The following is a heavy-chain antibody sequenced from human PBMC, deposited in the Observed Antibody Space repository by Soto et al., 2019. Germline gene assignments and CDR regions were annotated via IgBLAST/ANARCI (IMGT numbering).Heavy chain of an antibody. CDR2: ISGSGGST. V-gene: IGHV3-23*01. J-gene: IGHJ6*01. CDR1: GFTFSSYA. D-gene: IGHD3-22*01. CDR3: AKIGKVDSSGYYYRKHYYYYGMDV. Sequence: PGGTLSLSCAASGFTFSSYAMSWVHQAPGKGLEWVSAISGSGGSTYYADSVKGRFTISRDNSKNTLYLQMNSLRAEDTAVYYCAKIGKVDSSGYYYRKHYYYYGMDVWGQGT.